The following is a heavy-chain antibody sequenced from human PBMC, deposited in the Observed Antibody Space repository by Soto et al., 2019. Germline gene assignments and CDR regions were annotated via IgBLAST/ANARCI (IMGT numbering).Heavy chain of an antibody. CDR1: GFTFSSYA. CDR3: AKGPDGSVYGSGPLDY. CDR2: ISGSGGST. D-gene: IGHD3-10*01. V-gene: IGHV3-23*01. J-gene: IGHJ4*02. Sequence: GGSLRLSCAASGFTFSSYAMSWVRQAPGKGLEWVSAISGSGGSTYYADSVKGRFTISRDNSKNTLYLQMNSLRAEDTAVYYCAKGPDGSVYGSGPLDYWGQGTLVTVSS.